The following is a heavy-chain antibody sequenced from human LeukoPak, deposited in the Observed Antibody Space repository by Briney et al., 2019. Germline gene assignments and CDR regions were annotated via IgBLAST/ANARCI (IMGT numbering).Heavy chain of an antibody. CDR1: GGSISSGSYY. CDR3: ARASVEYYYDSSGFSRGNNWFDP. D-gene: IGHD3-22*01. V-gene: IGHV4-61*02. J-gene: IGHJ5*02. Sequence: SETLSLTCTVSGGSISSGSYYWSWIRQPAGKGLEWIGRIYTSGSTNYNPSLKSRVTISVDTSKSQFSLKLSSVTAADTAVYYCARASVEYYYDSSGFSRGNNWFDPWGQGTLVTVSS. CDR2: IYTSGST.